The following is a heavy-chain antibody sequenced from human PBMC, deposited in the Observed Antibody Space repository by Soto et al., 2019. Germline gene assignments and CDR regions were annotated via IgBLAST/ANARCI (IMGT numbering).Heavy chain of an antibody. J-gene: IGHJ4*02. CDR3: ARVGIPSRKDIVATYFDY. Sequence: SETLSLTCAVSGGSISSGGYSWSWIRQPPGKGLEWIGYIYHSGSTYYNPSLKSRVTISVDRSKNQFSLKLSSVTAADTAVYYCARVGIPSRKDIVATYFDYWGQGTLVTVSS. CDR2: IYHSGST. CDR1: GGSISSGGYS. V-gene: IGHV4-30-2*01. D-gene: IGHD5-12*01.